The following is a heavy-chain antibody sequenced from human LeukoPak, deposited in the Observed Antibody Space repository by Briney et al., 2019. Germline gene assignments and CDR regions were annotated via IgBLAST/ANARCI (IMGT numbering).Heavy chain of an antibody. CDR2: IYPGDSDT. V-gene: IGHV5-51*01. CDR3: ARQEIQLWSNFDY. J-gene: IGHJ4*02. D-gene: IGHD5-18*01. Sequence: GESLKISCKGSGYSFTSYWIGWVRQMPGKGLEWMRIIYPGDSDTRYSPSFQGQVTISADKSISTAYLQWSSLKASDTAMYYCARQEIQLWSNFDYWGQGTLVTVSS. CDR1: GYSFTSYW.